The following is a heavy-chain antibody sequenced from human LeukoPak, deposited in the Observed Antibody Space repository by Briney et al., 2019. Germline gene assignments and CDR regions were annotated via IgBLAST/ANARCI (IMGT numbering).Heavy chain of an antibody. CDR3: ARGNSVIPTTPFDY. Sequence: SETLSLTCTVSGGSISSYYWSWIRQPPGKGLEWIGYIYYSGSTNYNPSLKSRVTISVDTSKNQFSLKLSSVTAADTAVYYCARGNSVIPTTPFDYWGQGTLVTVSS. V-gene: IGHV4-59*08. CDR1: GGSISSYY. CDR2: IYYSGST. J-gene: IGHJ4*02. D-gene: IGHD2-15*01.